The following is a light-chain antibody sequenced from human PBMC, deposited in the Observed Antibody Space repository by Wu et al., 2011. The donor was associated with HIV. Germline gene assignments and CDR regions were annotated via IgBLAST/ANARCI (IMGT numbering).Light chain of an antibody. CDR1: QSVSAN. V-gene: IGKV3-11*01. Sequence: SQSVSANLAWYQXKPGQAPRLLIYGASTRATGIPARFSGSGSGTDFTLTISSLEPEDFAVYYCQQRSTFGQGTKVEMK. CDR3: QQRST. CDR2: GAS. J-gene: IGKJ1*01.